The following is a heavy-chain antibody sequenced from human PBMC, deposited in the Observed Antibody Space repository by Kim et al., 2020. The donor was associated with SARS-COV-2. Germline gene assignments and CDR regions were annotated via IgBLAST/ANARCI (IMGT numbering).Heavy chain of an antibody. Sequence: SVKVSCKASGGTFSSYAISWVRQAPGQGLEWMGRIIPILGIANYAQKFQGRVTITADKSTSTAYMELSSLRSEDTAVYYCAREDNRDGYNYRSYFDYWGQGTLVTVSS. J-gene: IGHJ4*02. D-gene: IGHD5-12*01. CDR3: AREDNRDGYNYRSYFDY. CDR1: GGTFSSYA. V-gene: IGHV1-69*04. CDR2: IIPILGIA.